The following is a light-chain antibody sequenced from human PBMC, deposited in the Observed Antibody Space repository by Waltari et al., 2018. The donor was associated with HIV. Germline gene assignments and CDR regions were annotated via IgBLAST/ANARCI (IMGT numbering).Light chain of an antibody. CDR2: GNI. CDR3: QSYDSSLSGSI. V-gene: IGLV1-40*01. CDR1: SSNIRPGYD. J-gene: IGLJ2*01. Sequence: QSVLTQPPSVSGAPGPRVTIPCPWSSSNIRPGYDVHWYQQLPGTAPKLLINGNINRPSGVPDRFSDSKSGTSASLAITGLQAEDEADYYCQSYDSSLSGSIFGGGTKLTVL.